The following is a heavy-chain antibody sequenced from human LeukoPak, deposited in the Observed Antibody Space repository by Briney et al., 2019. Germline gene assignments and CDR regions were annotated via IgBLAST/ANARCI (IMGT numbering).Heavy chain of an antibody. CDR3: ARDYYYDSSGYYPDAFDI. V-gene: IGHV4-59*08. CDR1: GGSITSYY. Sequence: SETLSLTCTVSGGSITSYYWSWIRQPPGKGLEWIGYIYYSGSTNYNPSLKSRVTISVDTSKNQFSLKLSSVTAADTAVYYCARDYYYDSSGYYPDAFDIWGQGTMVTVSS. J-gene: IGHJ3*02. D-gene: IGHD3-22*01. CDR2: IYYSGST.